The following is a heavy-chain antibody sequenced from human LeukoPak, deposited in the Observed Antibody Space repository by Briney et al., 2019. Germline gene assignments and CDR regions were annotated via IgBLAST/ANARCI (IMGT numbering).Heavy chain of an antibody. CDR1: GYTFTSYG. CDR3: ARVVRYGDYYYYGMDV. J-gene: IGHJ6*02. D-gene: IGHD1-1*01. CDR2: ITAYNGNT. Sequence: GASVKLSCKASGYTFTSYGNSWVRQAPAQGHEWMGFITAYNGNTNYAQKLQGRVTMTTDTSTSTAYMELRSLRSDDTAVYYCARVVRYGDYYYYGMDVWGQGTTVTVSS. V-gene: IGHV1-18*01.